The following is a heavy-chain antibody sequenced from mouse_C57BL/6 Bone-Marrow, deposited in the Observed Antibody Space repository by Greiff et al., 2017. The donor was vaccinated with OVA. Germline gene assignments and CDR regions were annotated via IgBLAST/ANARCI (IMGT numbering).Heavy chain of an antibody. V-gene: IGHV1-55*01. CDR1: GYTFTSYW. Sequence: QVQLQQPGAELVKPGASVKMSCKASGYTFTSYWITWVKQRPGQGLEWIGDLYPGSGSTNYNAKFKSKATLTVDTSSSTAYMQLSSLTSEDSAVYYCARERGAMDDWGQGTSVTVAS. CDR2: LYPGSGST. CDR3: ARERGAMDD. J-gene: IGHJ4*01.